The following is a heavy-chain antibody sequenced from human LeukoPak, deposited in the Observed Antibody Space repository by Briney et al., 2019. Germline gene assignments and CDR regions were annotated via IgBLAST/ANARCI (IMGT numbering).Heavy chain of an antibody. V-gene: IGHV3-9*03. J-gene: IGHJ6*03. D-gene: IGHD3-10*01. CDR2: ISWNSGNI. CDR3: AKASGSYYYYYIDV. Sequence: GGSLRLSCAASGFTFDDYAMHWVRQAPGKGLEWVSGISWNSGNIHYADSVKGRFTISRDNAKNSLYLQMNSLRAEDMALYYCAKASGSYYYYYIDVWGKGTTVTVSS. CDR1: GFTFDDYA.